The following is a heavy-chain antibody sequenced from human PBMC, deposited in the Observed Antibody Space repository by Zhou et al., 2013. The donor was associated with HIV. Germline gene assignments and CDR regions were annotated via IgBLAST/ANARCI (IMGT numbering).Heavy chain of an antibody. J-gene: IGHJ3*02. CDR1: GGSITGYY. D-gene: IGHD1-26*01. Sequence: QVQLQESGPGLVRPSETLSLTCTVSGGSITGYYWTWIRQPAGKGLEWIGRIYSSENTKYNPSLKSRVTMSVDTSKGQFSLKLSSVTAADTAVYYFAREYSAFDIWGQGTLVTVSS. CDR3: AREYSAFDI. V-gene: IGHV4-4*07. CDR2: IYSSENT.